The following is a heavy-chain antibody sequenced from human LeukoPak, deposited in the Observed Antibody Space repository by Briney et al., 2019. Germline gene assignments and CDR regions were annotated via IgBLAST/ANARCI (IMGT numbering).Heavy chain of an antibody. CDR2: IYYTDST. CDR3: ASQDTGMTVHY. J-gene: IGHJ4*02. Sequence: PSDTLSLTCTVSGGSISSSTYYWGWIRQPPGKGLEWIGSIYYTDSTYYNPSPKSRVTISLDTSKNQFSLRLSSVTAADTAVYYCASQDTGMTVHYWGQGTLVTVSS. D-gene: IGHD5-18*01. V-gene: IGHV4-39*01. CDR1: GGSISSSTYY.